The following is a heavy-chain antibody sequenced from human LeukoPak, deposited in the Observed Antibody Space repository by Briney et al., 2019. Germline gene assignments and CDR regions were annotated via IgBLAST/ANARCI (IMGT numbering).Heavy chain of an antibody. CDR1: GYTYTSYD. D-gene: IGHD3-10*01. CDR2: MNPNSGNT. CDR3: ARGSMVRGNWFDP. J-gene: IGHJ5*02. V-gene: IGHV1-8*01. Sequence: ASVKVSCKASGYTYTSYDINWVRQATGQGLEWMGWMNPNSGNTGYAQKFQGRVTMTRNTSISTAYMELSSLRSEDTAVYYCARGSMVRGNWFDPWGQGTLVTVSS.